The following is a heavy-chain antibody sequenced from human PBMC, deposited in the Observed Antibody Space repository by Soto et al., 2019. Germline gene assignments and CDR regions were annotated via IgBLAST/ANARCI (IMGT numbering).Heavy chain of an antibody. Sequence: SETLSLTCTVSGGSISGYYWSWIRQPPGKGLEWIGYIYYSGSTNYNPSLKSRVTISVDTSKNQFSLKLSSVTAADTAVYYCARVDGVYYDSSGYYSGGSWFDPWGQGTLVTVSS. D-gene: IGHD3-22*01. J-gene: IGHJ5*02. CDR2: IYYSGST. V-gene: IGHV4-59*01. CDR3: ARVDGVYYDSSGYYSGGSWFDP. CDR1: GGSISGYY.